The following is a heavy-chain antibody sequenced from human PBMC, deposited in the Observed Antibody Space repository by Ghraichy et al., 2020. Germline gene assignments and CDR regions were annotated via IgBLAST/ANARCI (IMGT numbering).Heavy chain of an antibody. V-gene: IGHV3-48*01. CDR1: GFSFRDYS. CDR3: ARLPLPRRAAVGDWYFDL. J-gene: IGHJ2*01. D-gene: IGHD6-13*01. CDR2: ITGSSITI. Sequence: LSLTCEGSGFSFRDYSMIWVRLTPRKALEWVSYITGSSITIFYTDSVKGRFTISRDNAKNSLYLQMNSLRAEDTAVYYCARLPLPRRAAVGDWYFDLWGRGTLVTVSS.